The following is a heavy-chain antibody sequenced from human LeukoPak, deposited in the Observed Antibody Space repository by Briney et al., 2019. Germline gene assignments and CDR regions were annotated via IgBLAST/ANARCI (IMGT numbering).Heavy chain of an antibody. V-gene: IGHV3-48*03. J-gene: IGHJ4*02. CDR2: ISSSGSTI. CDR1: GFTFSSYE. CDR3: ARSARLMKGVVEVTALDD. Sequence: GGSLRLSCAASGFTFSSYEMNWVRQAPGKGLEWVSYISSSGSTIYYADSVKGRFTISRDNAKNSLYLQMNSLRADDTAVYYCARSARLMKGVVEVTALDDWGQGTLVTVSS. D-gene: IGHD3-3*01.